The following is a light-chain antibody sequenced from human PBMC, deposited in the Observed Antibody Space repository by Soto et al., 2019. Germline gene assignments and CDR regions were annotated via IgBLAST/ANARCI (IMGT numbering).Light chain of an antibody. V-gene: IGKV1-39*01. CDR2: TTS. CDR1: QTINNF. Sequence: DIQMTQSPSSLSASVGDRVTITCRASQTINNFLNWYQQKPGKAPKVLIHTTSNLQSGVPSRFSGSGSATDFTLTICSLQPEDFATYYFQEGYSTPPAFGHGTTVEVK. J-gene: IGKJ1*01. CDR3: QEGYSTPPA.